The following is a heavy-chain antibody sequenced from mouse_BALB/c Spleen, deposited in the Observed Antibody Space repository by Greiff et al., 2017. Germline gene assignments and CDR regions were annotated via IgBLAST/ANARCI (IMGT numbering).Heavy chain of an antibody. D-gene: IGHD1-1*01. J-gene: IGHJ4*01. CDR1: GYTFTSYT. V-gene: IGHV1-4*01. CDR2: INPSSGYT. CDR3: ASPYGSSIYAMDY. Sequence: VKLMESGAELARPGASVKMSCKASGYTFTSYTMHWVKQRPGQGLEWIGYINPSSGYTNYNQKFKDKATLTADKSSSTAYMQLSSLTSEDSAVYYCASPYGSSIYAMDYWGQGTSVTVAS.